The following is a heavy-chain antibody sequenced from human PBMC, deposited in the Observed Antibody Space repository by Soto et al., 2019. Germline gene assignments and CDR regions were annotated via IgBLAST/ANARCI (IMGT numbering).Heavy chain of an antibody. D-gene: IGHD2-2*01. CDR1: GYTFTGYY. J-gene: IGHJ5*02. CDR3: ARGSLMDCSSTSCSGGDWFDP. CDR2: INPNSGGT. V-gene: IGHV1-2*04. Sequence: ASVKVSCKASGYTFTGYYMRWVRQAPGQGLEWMGWINPNSGGTNYAQKFQGWVTMTRDTSISTAYMELSRLRSDDTAVYYCARGSLMDCSSTSCSGGDWFDPWGQGTLVTVSS.